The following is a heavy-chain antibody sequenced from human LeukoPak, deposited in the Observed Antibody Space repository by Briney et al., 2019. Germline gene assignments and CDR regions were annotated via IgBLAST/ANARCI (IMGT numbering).Heavy chain of an antibody. Sequence: SETLSLTCTVSGGSISSSSYYWGWIRQPPGRGLEWIGSIYYTRSTHYNPALKSRFTISVDTSKNQFSLKLSSVTAADTAVYYCAREAWELGLLHDAFDIWGQGTMVTVSS. V-gene: IGHV4-39*07. CDR2: IYYTRST. CDR3: AREAWELGLLHDAFDI. J-gene: IGHJ3*02. CDR1: GGSISSSSYY. D-gene: IGHD1-26*01.